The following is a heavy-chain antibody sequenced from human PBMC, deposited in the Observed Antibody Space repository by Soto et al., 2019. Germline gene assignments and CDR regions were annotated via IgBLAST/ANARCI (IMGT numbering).Heavy chain of an antibody. V-gene: IGHV3-23*01. D-gene: IGHD2-2*01. CDR2: ISGSGGTT. J-gene: IGHJ4*02. CDR1: GFTFRNYA. CDR3: AKDRSSTSCYAFDY. Sequence: EVQLLESGGGLVQLGGSLRLSCAASGFTFRNYAMSWARQAPGKGLEWVSAISGSGGTTHYADSVKGRFTISRDNSKNTLYLQMNSLRVEDTAVYYCAKDRSSTSCYAFDYWGQGSLVTVSS.